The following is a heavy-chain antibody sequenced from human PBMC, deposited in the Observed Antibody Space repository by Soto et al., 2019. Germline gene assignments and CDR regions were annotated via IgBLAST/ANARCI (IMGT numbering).Heavy chain of an antibody. Sequence: SETLSLTCTVSGGSISSGDYHWSWIRQPPGKGLEWIGYIYYSGSTYYNPSLKSRVTISVDTSKNQFSLKLSSVTAADTAVYYCAREEVQLWLPAPYYYGMDVWGQGTTVTVSS. V-gene: IGHV4-30-4*01. CDR1: GGSISSGDYH. CDR2: IYYSGST. D-gene: IGHD5-18*01. CDR3: AREEVQLWLPAPYYYGMDV. J-gene: IGHJ6*02.